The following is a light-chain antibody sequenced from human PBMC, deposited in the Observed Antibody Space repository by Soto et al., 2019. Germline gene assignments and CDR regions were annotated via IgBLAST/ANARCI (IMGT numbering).Light chain of an antibody. V-gene: IGLV2-8*01. CDR1: SSDVGGYNY. J-gene: IGLJ1*01. CDR3: SSYAGSSNV. Sequence: QSALTQPASVSGSPGQSITISCTGTSSDVGGYNYVSWYQQQSGKAPKLMIYEVNKRPSGVPDRFSGSKSGNTASLTVSGLQAEDEADYYCSSYAGSSNVFGTGTQLTVL. CDR2: EVN.